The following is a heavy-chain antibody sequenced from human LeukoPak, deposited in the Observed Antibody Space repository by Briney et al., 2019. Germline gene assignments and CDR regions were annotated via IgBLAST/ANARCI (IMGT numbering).Heavy chain of an antibody. J-gene: IGHJ4*02. CDR1: GGSFSGYY. CDR2: INHSGST. CDR3: ARVRKAFLGYCSGGSCYADY. V-gene: IGHV4-34*01. D-gene: IGHD2-15*01. Sequence: KPSETLSLTCAVYGGSFSGYYWSWIRQPPEKGLEWIGEINHSGSTNYNPSLKSRVTISVDTSKNQFSLKLSSVTAADTAVYYCARVRKAFLGYCSGGSCYADYWGQGTLVTVSS.